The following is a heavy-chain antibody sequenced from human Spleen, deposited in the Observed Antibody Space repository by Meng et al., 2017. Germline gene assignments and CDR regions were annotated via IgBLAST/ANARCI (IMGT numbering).Heavy chain of an antibody. J-gene: IGHJ4*02. CDR3: SGHIDY. CDR1: GLSFTDAW. CDR2: IKRNSDGGTI. Sequence: GESLKISCVASGLSFTDAWMSWVRQAPGKGLEWVGRIKRNSDGGTIDYAAPVKGRFTISRDDSKNTVYLQMNSLQTEDTAVYYCSGHIDYWGQGTLVTVSS. V-gene: IGHV3-15*01.